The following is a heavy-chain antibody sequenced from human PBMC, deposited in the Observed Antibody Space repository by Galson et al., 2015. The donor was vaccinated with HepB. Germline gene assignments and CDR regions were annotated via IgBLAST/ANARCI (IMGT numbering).Heavy chain of an antibody. V-gene: IGHV1-3*01. J-gene: IGHJ6*03. D-gene: IGHD1-1*01. CDR3: AKEVRAVPAEIPGYYYYYYYLDV. Sequence: SVKVSCKASGYTFSNYIMHWVRQAPGQTFEWMGWINAGSGDTKYSQKFQGRVSITRDTPASTAYMELSSLRSEDTAVYYCAKEVRAVPAEIPGYYYYYYYLDVWGKGTTVTVSS. CDR1: GYTFSNYI. CDR2: INAGSGDT.